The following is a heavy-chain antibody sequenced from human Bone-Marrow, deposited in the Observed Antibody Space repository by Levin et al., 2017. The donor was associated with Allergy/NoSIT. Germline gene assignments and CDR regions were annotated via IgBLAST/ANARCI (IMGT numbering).Heavy chain of an antibody. Sequence: QSGGSLRLSCAASGFTFNTFGMHWVRQAPGKGLEWVAVTSSDGSNINYADSVKGRFTISRDNSKNTLYLQMNSLTAEDTAVYYCAKKSPGSWNNCPDYWGQGTLVTVSS. D-gene: IGHD1/OR15-1a*01. V-gene: IGHV3-30*18. CDR3: AKKSPGSWNNCPDY. J-gene: IGHJ4*02. CDR1: GFTFNTFG. CDR2: TSSDGSNI.